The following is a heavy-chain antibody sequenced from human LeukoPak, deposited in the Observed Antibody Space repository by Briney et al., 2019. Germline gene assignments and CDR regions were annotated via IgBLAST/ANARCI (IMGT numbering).Heavy chain of an antibody. CDR3: TTYTSGSSYY. J-gene: IGHJ4*02. CDR1: GFTFSNAW. Sequence: GGSLRLSCAASGFTFSNAWMSWVRQAPGKGLEWVGRIKSQTDGGTTEYASAVKGRFTISRDDSKSTLFLQMNSLKTEDTAIYYCTTYTSGSSYYWGQGTLVTVSS. CDR2: IKSQTDGGTT. D-gene: IGHD1-26*01. V-gene: IGHV3-15*01.